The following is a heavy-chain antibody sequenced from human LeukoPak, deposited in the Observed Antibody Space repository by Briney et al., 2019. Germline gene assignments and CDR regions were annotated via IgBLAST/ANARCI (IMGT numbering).Heavy chain of an antibody. V-gene: IGHV3-30-3*01. CDR2: ISYDGSNK. CDR1: GFTFSSYA. CDR3: AREGPTSGSYDWFDP. Sequence: GRSLRLSCAASGFTFSSYAMHWVRQAPGKGLGWVAVISYDGSNKYYADSVKGRFTISRDNSKNTLYLQMNSLRAEDTAVYYCAREGPTSGSYDWFDPWGQGTLVTVSS. J-gene: IGHJ5*02. D-gene: IGHD1-26*01.